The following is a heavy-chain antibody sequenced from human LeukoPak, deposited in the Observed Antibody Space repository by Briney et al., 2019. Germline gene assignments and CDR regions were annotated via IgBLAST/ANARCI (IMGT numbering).Heavy chain of an antibody. CDR2: INRNGCSK. CDR3: DSDWCGSSTSY. D-gene: IGHD2-15*01. CDR1: GFTLLRYL. V-gene: IGHV3-64*01. J-gene: IGHJ4*02. Sequence: GWALSLSRAACGFTLLRYLLHWLRPAPGKGLDDVSAINRNGCSKYYAHSVKGRFTISRDNSKKTLSLQAGSLSAKDMAVYYCDSDWCGSSTSYWGQGTLVTVSS.